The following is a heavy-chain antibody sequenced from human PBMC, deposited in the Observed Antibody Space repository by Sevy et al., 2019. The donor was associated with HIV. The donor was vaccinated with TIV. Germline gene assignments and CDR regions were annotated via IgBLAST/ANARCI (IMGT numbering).Heavy chain of an antibody. D-gene: IGHD6-13*01. CDR1: GYTFTSYG. V-gene: IGHV1-18*01. Sequence: ASVKVSCKTSGYTFTSYGITWVRQAPGQGLEWMGWVSANYGNTKSAQKFQDRVTMTTDTSTSTAYMELKSLRSDDTARYFCARYPIDVSISNWYYCDYWGQGTLVTVSS. CDR3: ARYPIDVSISNWYYCDY. J-gene: IGHJ4*02. CDR2: VSANYGNT.